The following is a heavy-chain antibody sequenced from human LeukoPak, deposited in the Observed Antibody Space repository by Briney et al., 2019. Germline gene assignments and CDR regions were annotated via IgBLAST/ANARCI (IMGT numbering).Heavy chain of an antibody. CDR1: GGSISSYY. CDR2: IYYSGST. CDR3: ARSAGITGTRAWFDP. Sequence: KPSETLSLTCTVSGGSISSYYWSLIRQPPGKGLEWIGYIYYSGSTNYNPSLKSRVTISVDTSENQFSLKLSSVAAADTAVYYCARSAGITGTRAWFDPWGQGTLVTVSS. D-gene: IGHD1-20*01. J-gene: IGHJ5*02. V-gene: IGHV4-59*08.